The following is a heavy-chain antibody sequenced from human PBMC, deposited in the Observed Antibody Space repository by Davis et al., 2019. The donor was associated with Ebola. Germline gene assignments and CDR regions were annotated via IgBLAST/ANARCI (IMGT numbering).Heavy chain of an antibody. CDR3: ARGMRYYDSSGYYLGY. J-gene: IGHJ4*02. CDR2: IYYSGST. D-gene: IGHD3-22*01. Sequence: PSETLSLTCTVSGGSVSSGSYYWSWIRQPPGKGLEWIGYIYYSGSTNYNPSLKSRVTISVDTSKNQFSLKLSSVTAADTAVYYCARGMRYYDSSGYYLGYWGQGTLVTVSS. CDR1: GGSVSSGSYY. V-gene: IGHV4-61*01.